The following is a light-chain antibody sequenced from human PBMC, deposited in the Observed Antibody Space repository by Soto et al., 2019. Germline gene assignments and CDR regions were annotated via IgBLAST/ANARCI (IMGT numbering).Light chain of an antibody. CDR3: QQFNSYSIT. V-gene: IGKV1-13*02. CDR1: QGISSA. CDR2: DAS. J-gene: IGKJ5*01. Sequence: AIQLTQSPSSLSASVGDRVTITCRASQGISSALAWYQQKPGKAPKLLIYDASSLESGVPSRFSGRGSGTDFTLTISSLQPEDFATYYCQQFNSYSITFGQGKRLEIK.